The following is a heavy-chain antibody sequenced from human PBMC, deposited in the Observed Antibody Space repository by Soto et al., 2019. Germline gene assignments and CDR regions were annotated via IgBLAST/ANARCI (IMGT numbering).Heavy chain of an antibody. CDR1: GGTFSSYT. D-gene: IGHD3-3*01. Sequence: QVQLVQSGAEVKKPGSSVKVSCKASGGTFSSYTISWVRQAPGQGLEWMGRIIPILGIANYAQKFQGRVTLTADKSTSTAYMELSSLRSEDTALYYCARDHYTVAYYWGQGTLVTVSS. CDR2: IIPILGIA. V-gene: IGHV1-69*08. CDR3: ARDHYTVAYY. J-gene: IGHJ4*02.